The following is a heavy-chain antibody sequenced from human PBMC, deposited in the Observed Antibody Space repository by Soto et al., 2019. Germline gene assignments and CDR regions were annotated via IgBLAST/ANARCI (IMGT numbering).Heavy chain of an antibody. CDR1: GGSISSGGYS. J-gene: IGHJ5*02. CDR3: ARTDRYCTNGVCSRNNWFDP. CDR2: IYHSGST. Sequence: SETLSLTCAVSGGSISSGGYSWSWIRQPPGKGLEWIGYIYHSGSTYYNPSLKSRVTISVDRSKNQFSLKLSSVTAADTAVYYCARTDRYCTNGVCSRNNWFDPWGQGTLVTVSS. D-gene: IGHD2-8*01. V-gene: IGHV4-30-2*01.